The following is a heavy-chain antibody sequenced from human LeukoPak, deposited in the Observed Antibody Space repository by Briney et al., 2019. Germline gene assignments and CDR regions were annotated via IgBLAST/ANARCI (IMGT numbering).Heavy chain of an antibody. Sequence: GGSLRLSCVVSGFTFRTYSMNWVRQAPGKGLEWVSVIYTGGSTYYADSVKGRFTISRDNSKNTLYLQMNSLRAEDTAVYYCARALQLWSPFDYWGQGTLVTVSS. CDR1: GFTFRTYS. J-gene: IGHJ4*02. D-gene: IGHD5-18*01. V-gene: IGHV3-66*01. CDR2: IYTGGST. CDR3: ARALQLWSPFDY.